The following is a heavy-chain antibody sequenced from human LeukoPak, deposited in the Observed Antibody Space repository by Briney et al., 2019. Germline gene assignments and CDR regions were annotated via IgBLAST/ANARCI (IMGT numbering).Heavy chain of an antibody. J-gene: IGHJ6*02. CDR1: GYTFTGYY. Sequence: ASVKVSCKASGYTFTGYYMHWVRQAPGQGLEWMGWINPNSGGTNYAQRFQGRVTMTRDTSISTAYMELSRLRSDDTAVYYCARDRPEYYYGSGSYYYYYYGMDVWGQGTTVTVSS. CDR3: ARDRPEYYYGSGSYYYYYYGMDV. CDR2: INPNSGGT. V-gene: IGHV1-2*02. D-gene: IGHD3-10*01.